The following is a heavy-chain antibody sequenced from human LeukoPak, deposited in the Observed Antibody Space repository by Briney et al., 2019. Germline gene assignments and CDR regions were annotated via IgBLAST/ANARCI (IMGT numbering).Heavy chain of an antibody. D-gene: IGHD6-6*01. CDR2: ISDSGGST. CDR1: GFSFSSYA. J-gene: IGHJ4*02. CDR3: AKDPFRARISAPDY. V-gene: IGHV3-23*01. Sequence: GGSLRLSCAASGFSFSSYAMSWVRQAPGKGLEWVSGISDSGGSTYYADSVKGRFTISRDNSKNTLYLQINSLRAEDTAVYYCAKDPFRARISAPDYWGQGTLVTVSS.